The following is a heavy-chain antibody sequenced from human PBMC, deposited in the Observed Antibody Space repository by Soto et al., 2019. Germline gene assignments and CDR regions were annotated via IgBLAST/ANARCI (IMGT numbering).Heavy chain of an antibody. CDR2: IRGSGTHT. CDR1: GFTFSTYA. J-gene: IGHJ4*02. V-gene: IGHV3-23*01. Sequence: PGGSLRLSCAASGFTFSTYAMSLVRQAPGKGLEWVSHIRGSGTHTYYADSVKGRFTISRDNSKNTLFLQMNNLRAEDTAVYYCAKLRGLSDYWGQGTLVTVSS. CDR3: AKLRGLSDY. D-gene: IGHD3-16*01.